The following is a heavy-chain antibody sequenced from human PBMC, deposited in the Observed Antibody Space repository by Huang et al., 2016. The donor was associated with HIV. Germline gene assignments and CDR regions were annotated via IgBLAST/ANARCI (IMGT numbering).Heavy chain of an antibody. CDR3: VRCPGYYFEPSRYFDAFDI. CDR1: GGTFTGYF. D-gene: IGHD3-22*01. J-gene: IGHJ3*02. CDR2: IKHGGTT. V-gene: IGHV4-34*02. Sequence: VQLQQWGASLLKPSETLSLTCAVSGGTFTGYFWGWGRQAPGKGLEWIAEIKHGGTTPYSPSIQGRVSMSVDVSNNQFSLILKSVTAADTSVYFCVRCPGYYFEPSRYFDAFDIWGPGTMVTVS.